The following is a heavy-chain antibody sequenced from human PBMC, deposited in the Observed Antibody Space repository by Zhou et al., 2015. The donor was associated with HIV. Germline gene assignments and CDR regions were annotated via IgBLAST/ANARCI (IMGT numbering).Heavy chain of an antibody. J-gene: IGHJ3*02. CDR3: ARSYYDSSGPNAFDI. CDR2: ISAYNGNT. V-gene: IGHV1-18*01. CDR1: GYTFTSYG. Sequence: QVQLVQSGAEVKKPGASVKVSCKASGYTFTSYGISWVRQAPGQGLEWMGWISAYNGNTNYAQKLQGRVTMTTDTSTSTAYMDLSSLISEDTAVYYXARSYYDSSGPNAFDIWGQGTMVTVSS. D-gene: IGHD3-22*01.